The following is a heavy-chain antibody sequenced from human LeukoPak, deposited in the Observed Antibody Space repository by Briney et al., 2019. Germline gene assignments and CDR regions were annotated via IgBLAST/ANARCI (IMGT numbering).Heavy chain of an antibody. CDR3: AKGTLEYCSGGSCYPFDY. D-gene: IGHD2-15*01. V-gene: IGHV3-23*01. Sequence: PGGSLRLSCAASGFTFSSYSMTWVRQAPGKGLEWVSAVSGSGGSTYYADSVKGRFTISRDNSKDTLSLQMNSLRAEDTAVYYCAKGTLEYCSGGSCYPFDYWGQGTLVTVSS. CDR2: VSGSGGST. J-gene: IGHJ4*02. CDR1: GFTFSSYS.